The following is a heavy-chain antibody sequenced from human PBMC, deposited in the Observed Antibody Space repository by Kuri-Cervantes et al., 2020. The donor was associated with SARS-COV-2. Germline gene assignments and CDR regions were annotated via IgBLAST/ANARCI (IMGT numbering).Heavy chain of an antibody. V-gene: IGHV3-11*01. CDR1: GFTFRDYH. D-gene: IGHD6-13*01. Sequence: GGSLRLSCVASGFTFRDYHMSWIRQAPGKGLEWISYISSSDSTTYYADSVKGRFTISRGNAKRTLFLQMNSLRVDDTAVYYCSRDQVSAAGTANYWGQGALVTVSS. J-gene: IGHJ4*02. CDR3: SRDQVSAAGTANY. CDR2: ISSSDSTT.